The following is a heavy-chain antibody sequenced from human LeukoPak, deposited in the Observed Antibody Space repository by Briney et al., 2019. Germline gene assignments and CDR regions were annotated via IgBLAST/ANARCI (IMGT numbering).Heavy chain of an antibody. CDR1: GYSVSSGYY. CDR2: INHSGST. CDR3: ARGKRYYYGSGSPYFDY. Sequence: PSETLSLTCTVSGYSVSSGYYWGWIRQPPGKGLEWIGEINHSGSTNYNPSLKSRVTISVDTSKNQFSLKLSSVTAADTAVYYCARGKRYYYGSGSPYFDYWGQGTLVTVSS. D-gene: IGHD3-10*01. V-gene: IGHV4-38-2*02. J-gene: IGHJ4*02.